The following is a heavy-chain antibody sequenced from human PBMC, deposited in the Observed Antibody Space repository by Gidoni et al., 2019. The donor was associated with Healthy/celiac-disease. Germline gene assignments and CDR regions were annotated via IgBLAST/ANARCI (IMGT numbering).Heavy chain of an antibody. CDR1: GFTFSSYA. D-gene: IGHD2-2*01. CDR2: ISYDGSNK. J-gene: IGHJ6*02. V-gene: IGHV3-30-3*01. CDR3: ARGGDRYCSSTSCYRYYGMDV. Sequence: QVQLVESGGGVVQPGRSLRLSCAAAGFTFSSYAMLWVRQAPGKGLEWVAVISYDGSNKYYADSVKGRFTISRDNSKNTLYLQMNSLRAEDTAVYYCARGGDRYCSSTSCYRYYGMDVWGQGTTVTVSS.